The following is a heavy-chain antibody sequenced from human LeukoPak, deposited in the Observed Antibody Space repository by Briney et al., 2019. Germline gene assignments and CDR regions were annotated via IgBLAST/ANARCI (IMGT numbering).Heavy chain of an antibody. V-gene: IGHV1-46*01. J-gene: IGHJ4*02. CDR1: GGTFSSYA. Sequence: ASVKVSCKASGGTFSSYAISWVRQAPGQGLEWMGIINPSGGSTSYAQKFQGRVTMTRDTSTSTVYMELSSLRSEDTAVYYCARAPYSSRWYYFDYWGQGTLVTVSS. D-gene: IGHD6-13*01. CDR3: ARAPYSSRWYYFDY. CDR2: INPSGGST.